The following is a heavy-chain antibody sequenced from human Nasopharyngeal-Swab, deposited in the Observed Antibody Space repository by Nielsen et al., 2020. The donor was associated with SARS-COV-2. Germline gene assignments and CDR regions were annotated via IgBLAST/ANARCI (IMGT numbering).Heavy chain of an antibody. CDR3: AREPDMVRGITLFDY. CDR1: GYTFTDYH. CDR2: INANNGVT. Sequence: ASVKVSCKASGYTFTDYHLHWIRQAPGHGLEWLGWINANNGVTNYAHKFKGRLTVTRDTSMNTAYMDLSTLRSDDTAVYYCAREPDMVRGITLFDYWGQGTLVTVSS. D-gene: IGHD3-10*01. V-gene: IGHV1-2*07. J-gene: IGHJ4*02.